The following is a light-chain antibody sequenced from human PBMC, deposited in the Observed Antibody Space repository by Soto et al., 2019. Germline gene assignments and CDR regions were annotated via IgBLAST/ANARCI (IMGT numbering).Light chain of an antibody. CDR3: QQYNDWPRP. J-gene: IGKJ1*01. CDR2: GAS. Sequence: EIVTTKSPSTLSVSAGERSTLSCIASQSVSSNLAWYQQKPGQAPRLLIYGASTRATGIPARFSGSGSGTEFTLTISSLQSEDFAVYYCQQYNDWPRPFGQGGKV. CDR1: QSVSSN. V-gene: IGKV3-15*01.